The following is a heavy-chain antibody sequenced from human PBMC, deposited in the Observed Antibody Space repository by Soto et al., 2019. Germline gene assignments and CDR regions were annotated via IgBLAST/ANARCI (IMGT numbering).Heavy chain of an antibody. CDR2: IIPIFGTA. CDR3: ARDSYYGSLGWFDP. J-gene: IGHJ5*02. CDR1: GGTFSSYA. V-gene: IGHV1-69*13. D-gene: IGHD3-10*01. Sequence: GASVKVSCKASGGTFSSYAISWVRQAPGQGLEWMGGIIPIFGTANYAQKFQGRVTITADESTSTAYMELSSLRSEDTAVYYCARDSYYGSLGWFDPWGQGILVTVS.